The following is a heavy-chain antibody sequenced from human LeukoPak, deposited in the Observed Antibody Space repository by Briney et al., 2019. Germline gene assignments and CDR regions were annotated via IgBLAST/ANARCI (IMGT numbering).Heavy chain of an antibody. Sequence: SQTLSLTCTVSGGSISSGGYYWSWIRQHPGKGLEWIGYIYYSGSTYYNPSLKSRVTISVDTSKNQFSLKLSSVTAADTAVYYCARGSRAARQWGWFDPWGQRTLVTVSS. V-gene: IGHV4-31*03. J-gene: IGHJ5*02. CDR2: IYYSGST. D-gene: IGHD6-6*01. CDR3: ARGSRAARQWGWFDP. CDR1: GGSISSGGYY.